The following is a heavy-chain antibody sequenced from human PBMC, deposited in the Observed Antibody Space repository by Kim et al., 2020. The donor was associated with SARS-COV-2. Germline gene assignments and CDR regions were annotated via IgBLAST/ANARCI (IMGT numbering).Heavy chain of an antibody. CDR2: IYYSGST. CDR3: ARACGYDILTGYENWFDP. D-gene: IGHD3-9*01. V-gene: IGHV4-59*13. J-gene: IGHJ5*02. CDR1: GGSISSYY. Sequence: SETLSLTCTVSGGSISSYYWSWIRQPPGKGLEWIGYIYYSGSTNYNPSLKSRVTISVDTSKNQFSLKLSSVTAADTAVYYCARACGYDILTGYENWFDPWGQGTPVTVSS.